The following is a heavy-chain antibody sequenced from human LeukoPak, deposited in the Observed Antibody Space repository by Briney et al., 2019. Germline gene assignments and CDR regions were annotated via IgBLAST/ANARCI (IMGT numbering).Heavy chain of an antibody. Sequence: ASAKVSCKASGYTFTGYYMHWVRQAPGQGLEWMGWINPNSGGTNYAQKFQGRVTMTRDTSISTAYMELSRLRSDDTAVYYCARDFSFSYYYDSSGYPYDAFDIWGQGTMVTVSS. CDR1: GYTFTGYY. J-gene: IGHJ3*02. V-gene: IGHV1-2*02. CDR2: INPNSGGT. D-gene: IGHD3-22*01. CDR3: ARDFSFSYYYDSSGYPYDAFDI.